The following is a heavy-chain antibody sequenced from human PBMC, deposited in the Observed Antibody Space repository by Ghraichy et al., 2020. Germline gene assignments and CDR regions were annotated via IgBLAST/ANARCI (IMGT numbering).Heavy chain of an antibody. CDR1: GGSISSSSYY. Sequence: SETLSLTCTVSGGSISSSSYYWGWIRQPPGKGLEWIGSSYYSGSTYYNTSLKSRVIISVDTSKNQFSLKLSSVTAADTAVYYCARHPAHSYLLLLGYMDVWGKGTTVTVSS. V-gene: IGHV4-39*01. CDR3: ARHPAHSYLLLLGYMDV. J-gene: IGHJ6*03. CDR2: SYYSGST. D-gene: IGHD2-2*01.